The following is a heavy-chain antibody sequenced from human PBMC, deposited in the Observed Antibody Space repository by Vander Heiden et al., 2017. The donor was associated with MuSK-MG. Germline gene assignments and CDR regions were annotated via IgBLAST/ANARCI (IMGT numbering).Heavy chain of an antibody. Sequence: VQLQQPGPGLVKPSHTLSLTCTVPGACFSSRNYYWGWIRQQPGKGLGRIGYSYCSGSTSYNPSRKSRVTMSVDTSKNQCSLQLSSVTAAEPAVYYCTRTVHTSRAGYYYMDLWVKGPTVTVSS. CDR2: SYCSGST. V-gene: IGHV4-31*03. CDR1: GACFSSRNYY. CDR3: TRTVHTSRAGYYYMDL. J-gene: IGHJ6*03. D-gene: IGHD2-2*02.